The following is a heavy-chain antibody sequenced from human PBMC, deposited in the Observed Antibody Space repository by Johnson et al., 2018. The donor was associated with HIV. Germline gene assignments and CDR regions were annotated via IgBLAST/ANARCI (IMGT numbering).Heavy chain of an antibody. CDR2: MSHDGSDK. V-gene: IGHV3-30*18. J-gene: IGHJ3*02. Sequence: QVQLVESGGGLVKPGGSLRLSCAASGFTVSSNYMSWVRQAPGKGLEWVAAMSHDGSDKYYADSVKGLFTISRDNSKSTVYLQMNSLRAEDTAVYYCAKEGITMEVDIWGQGAMVTVSS. CDR3: AKEGITMEVDI. D-gene: IGHD3-10*01. CDR1: GFTVSSNY.